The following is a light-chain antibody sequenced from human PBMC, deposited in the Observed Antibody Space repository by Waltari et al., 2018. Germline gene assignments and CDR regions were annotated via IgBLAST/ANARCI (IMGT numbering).Light chain of an antibody. CDR1: QSISKY. J-gene: IGKJ1*01. CDR2: HAS. Sequence: EIVLTQSPGTLSLSPGERATLSCRASQSISKYLAGYQQKPGKAPRLLIYHASSRAAGIPDRFSGSGSGTDFSRSIRRREPEDFAVYYCQHYESLPVTFGQGTKVEIK. CDR3: QHYESLPVT. V-gene: IGKV3-20*01.